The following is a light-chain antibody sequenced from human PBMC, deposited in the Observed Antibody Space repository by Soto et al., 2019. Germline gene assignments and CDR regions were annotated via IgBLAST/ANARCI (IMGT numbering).Light chain of an antibody. V-gene: IGKV1-5*01. CDR1: QNINNW. CDR3: QRYDGY. Sequence: DTQMTQSPSTLSASVGDIVTITCRARQNINNWLAWYQQKPEKVPKILIYGASTLEDGVPSRFSGSRSGTEFTLTINSLQPDDFATYYCQRYDGYFGQGTKLEIK. J-gene: IGKJ2*01. CDR2: GAS.